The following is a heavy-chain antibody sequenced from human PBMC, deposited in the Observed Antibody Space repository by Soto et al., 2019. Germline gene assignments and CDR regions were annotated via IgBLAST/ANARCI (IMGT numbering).Heavy chain of an antibody. CDR2: INHSGST. J-gene: IGHJ4*02. CDR3: AREAHYYGSGSYQAFSDY. CDR1: GGSFSGYY. D-gene: IGHD3-10*01. V-gene: IGHV4-34*01. Sequence: QVQLQQWGAGLLKPSETLSLTCAVYGGSFSGYYWSWIRQPPGKGLEWIGEINHSGSTNYNPSLKSRVTIPVDTSKNQFSLKLSSVTAADTAVYYCAREAHYYGSGSYQAFSDYWGQGTLVTVSS.